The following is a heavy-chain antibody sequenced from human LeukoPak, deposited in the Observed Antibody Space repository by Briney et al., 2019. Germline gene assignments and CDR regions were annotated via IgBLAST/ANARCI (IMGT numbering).Heavy chain of an antibody. CDR1: GGSFSGYY. CDR2: INHSGST. Sequence: SETLSPTCAVYGGSFSGYYWSWIRQPPGKGLELIGEINHSGSTNYNPSLKSRVTISVDTSKNQFSLKLSSVTAADTAVYYCARVDIVVVPAAIDYWGQGTLVTVSS. D-gene: IGHD2-2*03. CDR3: ARVDIVVVPAAIDY. J-gene: IGHJ4*02. V-gene: IGHV4-34*01.